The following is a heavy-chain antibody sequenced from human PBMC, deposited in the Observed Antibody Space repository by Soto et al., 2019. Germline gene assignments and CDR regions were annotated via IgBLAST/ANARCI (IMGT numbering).Heavy chain of an antibody. V-gene: IGHV4-59*01. CDR2: VYSTGST. D-gene: IGHD2-8*01. J-gene: IGHJ4*02. Sequence: SETLSLTCTVFGGSIKNYFWGWIRQSPGKGLEWMGYVYSTGSTHYNPSLKSRLSMSVDTSKSHFSLRLTSVTTADTATYYCARADRFGVSISSLDLWGQGILVTVSS. CDR1: GGSIKNYF. CDR3: ARADRFGVSISSLDL.